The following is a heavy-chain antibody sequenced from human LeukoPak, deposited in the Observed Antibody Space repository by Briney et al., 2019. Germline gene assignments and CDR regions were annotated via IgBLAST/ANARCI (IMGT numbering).Heavy chain of an antibody. D-gene: IGHD6-19*01. J-gene: IGHJ4*02. Sequence: SQTLSLTCAISGDSVSSNSAAWNWIRQSPSRGLEWLGRTYYRSKWYNDYAVSVKSRITINPDTSKNQFSLQLNSVTPGDTAVYYCAREESSGWHTYRDYFDYWGQGTLVTVSS. CDR2: TYYRSKWYN. CDR3: AREESSGWHTYRDYFDY. V-gene: IGHV6-1*01. CDR1: GDSVSSNSAA.